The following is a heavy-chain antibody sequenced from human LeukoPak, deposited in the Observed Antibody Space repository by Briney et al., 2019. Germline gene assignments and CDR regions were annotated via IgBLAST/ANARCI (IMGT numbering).Heavy chain of an antibody. CDR3: ARSDTDSGGYFAMAAFDI. Sequence: SETLSLTCTVSGGSISSGGYYWSWIRQHPGKGLEWIGYIYYSGSTYYNPSLKSRVTISVVTSKNQFSLKLSSVTAADTAVYYCARSDTDSGGYFAMAAFDIWGQGTMVTVSS. CDR1: GGSISSGGYY. J-gene: IGHJ3*02. CDR2: IYYSGST. V-gene: IGHV4-31*03. D-gene: IGHD4-17*01.